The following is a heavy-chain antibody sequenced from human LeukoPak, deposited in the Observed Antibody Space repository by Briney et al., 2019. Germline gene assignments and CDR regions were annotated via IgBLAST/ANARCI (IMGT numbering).Heavy chain of an antibody. CDR1: GGSITNYY. Sequence: SETLSLTCTVSGGSITNYYWTWIRQPPGKGLEWIGYIHYSGSTNYNPSLKSRVTTSVDTSKNQFSLQLSSVTAADTAVYYCARVGYSSSWSDYYYYYMDVWGKGTTVTVSS. CDR3: ARVGYSSSWSDYYYYYMDV. J-gene: IGHJ6*03. D-gene: IGHD6-13*01. CDR2: IHYSGST. V-gene: IGHV4-59*01.